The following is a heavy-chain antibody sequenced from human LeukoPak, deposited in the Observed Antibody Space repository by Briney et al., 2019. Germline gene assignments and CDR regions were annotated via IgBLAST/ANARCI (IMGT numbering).Heavy chain of an antibody. J-gene: IGHJ4*02. V-gene: IGHV1-2*06. Sequence: GASVKVSCKASGYTFTGYHMRWVRQAPGQGLEWMGRINPNTGGTEYAQKFQGRVTMTRDTSISTAYMDLSRLRSDDTAVYYCARDYCSSTSCLFDYWGQGTLDTVSS. CDR1: GYTFTGYH. CDR3: ARDYCSSTSCLFDY. CDR2: INPNTGGT. D-gene: IGHD2-2*01.